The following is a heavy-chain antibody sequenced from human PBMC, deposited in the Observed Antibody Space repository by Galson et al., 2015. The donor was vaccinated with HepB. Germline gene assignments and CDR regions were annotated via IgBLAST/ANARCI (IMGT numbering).Heavy chain of an antibody. CDR3: AASEKNLVRGVDY. CDR1: GFIFKIYA. V-gene: IGHV3-23*01. Sequence: SLRLSCAASGFIFKIYAMSWVRQAPGKGLEWVSVIYGSDDSTDYADSVKGRFTISRDNSKNTLYLQINSLRAEDTAVYYCAASEKNLVRGVDYWGQRTLVTVSS. J-gene: IGHJ4*02. D-gene: IGHD1-14*01. CDR2: IYGSDDST.